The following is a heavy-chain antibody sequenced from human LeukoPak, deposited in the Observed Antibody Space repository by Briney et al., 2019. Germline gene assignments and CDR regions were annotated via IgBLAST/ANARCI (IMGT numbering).Heavy chain of an antibody. CDR1: GGSISSYY. CDR2: IYYSGST. V-gene: IGHV4-59*01. D-gene: IGHD3-3*01. CDR3: ARGKGLGVVTTYFDY. Sequence: PSETLSLTCTVSGGSISSYYWSWIRQPPGKGLEWIGYIYYSGSTNYNPSLKSRVTISVDTSKNQFSLKLSSVTAADTAVYYCARGKGLGVVTTYFDYWGQGTLVTVSS. J-gene: IGHJ4*02.